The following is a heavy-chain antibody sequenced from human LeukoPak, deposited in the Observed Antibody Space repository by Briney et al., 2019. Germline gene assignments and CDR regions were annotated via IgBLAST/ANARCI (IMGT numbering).Heavy chain of an antibody. D-gene: IGHD3-16*01. V-gene: IGHV4-38-2*02. CDR1: GYSISSGYY. CDR3: AREGHRGKVFRRTHYYYMDV. J-gene: IGHJ6*03. CDR2: IYHSGST. Sequence: SETLSLTCTVSGYSISSGYYWGWIRQPPGKGLEWIGSIYHSGSTCYNPSLKSRVTISVDTSKNQFSLKLSSVTAADTAVYYCAREGHRGKVFRRTHYYYMDVWGKGTTVTVSS.